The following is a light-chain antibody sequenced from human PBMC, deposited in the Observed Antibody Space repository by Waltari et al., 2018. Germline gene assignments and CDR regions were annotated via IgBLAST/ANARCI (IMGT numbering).Light chain of an antibody. Sequence: QSALTQPASVSGSPGQSITISCTGTSSDVGAYNSLSWYQQYPGKAPKLMIFDVSNRPSGVSNRFSGSKSGNTASLTISGLQAEDEADYYCNSYTRANTRVFGGGTKLTVL. CDR2: DVS. CDR1: SSDVGAYNS. V-gene: IGLV2-14*03. J-gene: IGLJ2*01. CDR3: NSYTRANTRV.